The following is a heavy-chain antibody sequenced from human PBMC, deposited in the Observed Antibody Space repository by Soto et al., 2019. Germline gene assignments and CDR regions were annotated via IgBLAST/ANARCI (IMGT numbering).Heavy chain of an antibody. V-gene: IGHV3-30-3*01. CDR1: GFSFSSYA. CDR2: IFYDGSSK. Sequence: GGSLRLSCAASGFSFSSYAMHWVRQAPAKGLEWVADIFYDGSSKYHADSVKGRFTISRDNSKNTLYLQMNSLRAEDTAVYYCARGPMVRGVPDYWGQGTLVTVS. CDR3: ARGPMVRGVPDY. J-gene: IGHJ4*02. D-gene: IGHD3-10*01.